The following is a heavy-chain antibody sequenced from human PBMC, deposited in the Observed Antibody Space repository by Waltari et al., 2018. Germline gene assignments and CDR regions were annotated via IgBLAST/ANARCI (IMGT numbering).Heavy chain of an antibody. Sequence: QVQLQQWGAGLLKPSETLSLTCAVYGGSFSGYYWSWIRQPPGKGLEWIGEINHSGSTNYNPSLKSRVTISVDTSKNQFSLKLSSVTAADTAVYYCAWAGYCSSTSCPGADYWGQGTLVTVSS. CDR2: INHSGST. J-gene: IGHJ4*02. CDR3: AWAGYCSSTSCPGADY. V-gene: IGHV4-34*01. D-gene: IGHD2-2*01. CDR1: GGSFSGYY.